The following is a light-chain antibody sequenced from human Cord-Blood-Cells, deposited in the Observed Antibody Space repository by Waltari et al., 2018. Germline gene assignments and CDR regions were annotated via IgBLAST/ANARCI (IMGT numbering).Light chain of an antibody. CDR2: DVS. CDR1: SSDVGGYNY. Sequence: QSALTQPASVSGSPGQSITISCTGTSSDVGGYNYVSWYQQHPGKAPKLMIYDVSNRPSGVSNRFSGSNSGNTASLTISGLQAEDKADDYCSSYTSSSTLFGGGTKLTVL. J-gene: IGLJ2*01. CDR3: SSYTSSSTL. V-gene: IGLV2-14*01.